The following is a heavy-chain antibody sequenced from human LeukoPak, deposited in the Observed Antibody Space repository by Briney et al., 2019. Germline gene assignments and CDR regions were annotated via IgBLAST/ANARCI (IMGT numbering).Heavy chain of an antibody. CDR1: GYTFTGYY. CDR2: INPNTGGT. Sequence: GSSVKVSCKASGYTFTGYYMHWVRQAPGQGLEWMGWINPNTGGTNYAQKFQGRVTMTSDTSITTAYMELSRLRSDDTAVYYCARVEQWLDYGMDVWGQGTTVTVSS. V-gene: IGHV1-2*02. CDR3: ARVEQWLDYGMDV. D-gene: IGHD6-19*01. J-gene: IGHJ6*02.